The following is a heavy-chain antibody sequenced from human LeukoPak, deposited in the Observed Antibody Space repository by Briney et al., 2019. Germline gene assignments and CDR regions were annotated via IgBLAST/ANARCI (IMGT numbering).Heavy chain of an antibody. J-gene: IGHJ4*02. V-gene: IGHV1-69*04. Sequence: SVKVSCKASGGTFSSYAISWVRQAPGQGLEWMGRIIPILGIANYAQKFQGRVTITADKSTSTAYMELSSLRSEDTAVYYCATDVVVVPAAKAELLDYWGQGPLVTVSS. CDR1: GGTFSSYA. D-gene: IGHD2-2*01. CDR2: IIPILGIA. CDR3: ATDVVVVPAAKAELLDY.